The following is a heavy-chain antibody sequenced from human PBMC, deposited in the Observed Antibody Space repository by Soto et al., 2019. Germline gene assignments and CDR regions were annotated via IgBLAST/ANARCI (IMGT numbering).Heavy chain of an antibody. J-gene: IGHJ4*02. CDR3: ARGRGRIAAAY. CDR2: INHSGST. D-gene: IGHD6-13*01. Sequence: QVQLQQWGAGLLKPSETLSLTCAVYGGSFSGYYWSWIRQPPGKGLEWIGEINHSGSTNYNPSLKGRVTISVDTSKNQFSLKLRSVTAADTAVYYCARGRGRIAAAYWGQGTLVTVSS. V-gene: IGHV4-34*01. CDR1: GGSFSGYY.